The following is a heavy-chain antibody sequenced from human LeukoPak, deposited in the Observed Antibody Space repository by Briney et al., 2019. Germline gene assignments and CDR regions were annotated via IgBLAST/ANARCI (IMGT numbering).Heavy chain of an antibody. CDR3: AKLPREYCSSTSCPNWFDT. V-gene: IGHV3-30*18. J-gene: IGHJ5*02. D-gene: IGHD2-2*01. CDR1: GYIFSSYG. Sequence: SCKASGYIFSSYGMHWVRQAPGKGLEWVAYISYDGIYKNYTDSVKGRFTTSRDNSKNTLYLQMNSLRAEDTAVYHCAKLPREYCSSTSCPNWFDTWGLGTLVTVSS. CDR2: ISYDGIYK.